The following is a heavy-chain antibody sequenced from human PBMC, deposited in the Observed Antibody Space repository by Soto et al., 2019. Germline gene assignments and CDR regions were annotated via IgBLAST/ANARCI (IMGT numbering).Heavy chain of an antibody. J-gene: IGHJ4*02. CDR2: ITYDGSNK. Sequence: GGSLRLSCAASGFIISSYGMHWVRQAPGKGLEWVAVITYDGSNKYYADSVKGRFSISRDNSRNRLYLQMYSLRPEDTAVYYCAKDPKATGTHYWGRGTLVTVSS. D-gene: IGHD1-1*01. CDR1: GFIISSYG. V-gene: IGHV3-30*18. CDR3: AKDPKATGTHY.